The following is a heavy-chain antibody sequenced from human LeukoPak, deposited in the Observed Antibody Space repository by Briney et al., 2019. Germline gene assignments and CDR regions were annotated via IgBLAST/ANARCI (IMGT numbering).Heavy chain of an antibody. CDR2: IYTSGST. CDR3: ARGNYYDSSGYYYHNWFDP. D-gene: IGHD3-22*01. Sequence: KPSETLSLTCTVSGGSISSYYWSWIRQPAGKGLEWIGRIYTSGSTNYNPSLKSRVTMSVDTSKNQFSLKLSSVTAADTAVYYCARGNYYDSSGYYYHNWFDPWGQGTLVTVSS. V-gene: IGHV4-4*07. CDR1: GGSISSYY. J-gene: IGHJ5*02.